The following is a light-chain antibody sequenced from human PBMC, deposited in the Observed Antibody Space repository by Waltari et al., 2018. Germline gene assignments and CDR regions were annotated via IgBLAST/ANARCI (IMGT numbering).Light chain of an antibody. CDR1: QGVSSS. Sequence: AIRMTQSPSSFSASIGDRVTITCRASQGVSSSLAWYQQKPGKAPKLLIFATSTLRSGVPSRFSGSGSGTEFTLTVSCLQSEDFATYYCQQYYSYPYTFGQGTKLEIK. V-gene: IGKV1-8*01. CDR2: ATS. J-gene: IGKJ2*01. CDR3: QQYYSYPYT.